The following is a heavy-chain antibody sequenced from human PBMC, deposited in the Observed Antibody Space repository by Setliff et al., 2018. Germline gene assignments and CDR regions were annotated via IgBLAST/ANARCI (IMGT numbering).Heavy chain of an antibody. V-gene: IGHV4-61*02. CDR3: ARDNTIVGATDY. D-gene: IGHD1-26*01. J-gene: IGHJ4*02. Sequence: SETLSLTCAVPGGSISSGSYYWSWIRQPAGKGLEWVGRLHTSGSTNYNPSLKSRVTISVDTSKNQFSLKVTSVTAADTAVYFCARDNTIVGATDYWGQGTLVTVSS. CDR1: GGSISSGSYY. CDR2: LHTSGST.